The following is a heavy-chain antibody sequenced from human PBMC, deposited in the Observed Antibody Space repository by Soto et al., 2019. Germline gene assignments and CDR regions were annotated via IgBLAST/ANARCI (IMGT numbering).Heavy chain of an antibody. Sequence: GGSLRLSCAASRLTFSSYGMHWVRQAPGKGLEWVAVIWYDGSNKYYTDSVKGRFTISRDNSKKTLFLQMNSLRAEDTAVYYCARSRGGCSGGSCYADFYYYMDGRGKGTMVTVSS. CDR2: IWYDGSNK. J-gene: IGHJ6*03. D-gene: IGHD2-15*01. CDR3: ARSRGGCSGGSCYADFYYYMDG. V-gene: IGHV3-33*01. CDR1: RLTFSSYG.